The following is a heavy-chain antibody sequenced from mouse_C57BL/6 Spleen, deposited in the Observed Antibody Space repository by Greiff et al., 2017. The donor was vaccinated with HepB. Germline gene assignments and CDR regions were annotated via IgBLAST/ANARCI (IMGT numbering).Heavy chain of an antibody. CDR3: ASGYRRHDCTMDY. V-gene: IGHV14-3*01. Sequence: EVQLQQSVAELVRPGASVKLSCTASGFNIKNTYMHWVKQRPEQGLEWIGRIDPANGNTKYAPKFQGKATITADTSSNTAYLQLSSLTSEDTASYYCASGYRRHDCTMDYWGQGTSVTVSS. J-gene: IGHJ4*01. CDR2: IDPANGNT. CDR1: GFNIKNTY. D-gene: IGHD1-2*01.